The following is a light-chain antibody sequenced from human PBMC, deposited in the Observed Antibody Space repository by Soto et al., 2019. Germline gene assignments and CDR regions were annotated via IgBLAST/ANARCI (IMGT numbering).Light chain of an antibody. CDR3: SSYTSSSTLVV. Sequence: QSALTQPASVCGSPGHSITISCNGTSSDVGGYNYVSWYQQHPGKAPKLMIYEVSNRPSGVSNRFSGSKSGNTASLTISGLHAEDEADYYCSSYTSSSTLVVFGGGTKVTVL. V-gene: IGLV2-14*01. J-gene: IGLJ2*01. CDR1: SSDVGGYNY. CDR2: EVS.